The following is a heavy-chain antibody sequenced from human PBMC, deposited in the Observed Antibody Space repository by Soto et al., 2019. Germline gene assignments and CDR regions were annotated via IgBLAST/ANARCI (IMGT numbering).Heavy chain of an antibody. CDR1: GVTCSNAW. CDR3: ATVRGMYYYYYYMDV. J-gene: IGHJ6*03. D-gene: IGHD6-25*01. Sequence: VGSLRVSWAAAGVTCSNAWMSWVRQAPGKGLEWVSAISGSGGSTYYADSVKGRFTISRDNSKNTLYLQMNSLRAEDTAVYYCATVRGMYYYYYYMDVWGKGTTVTVSS. CDR2: ISGSGGST. V-gene: IGHV3-23*01.